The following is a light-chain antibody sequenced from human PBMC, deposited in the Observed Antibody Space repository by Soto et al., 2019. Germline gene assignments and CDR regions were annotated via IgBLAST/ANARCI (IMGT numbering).Light chain of an antibody. CDR2: RAS. J-gene: IGKJ1*01. CDR1: QSVGIS. V-gene: IGKV3-20*01. Sequence: EIVMTQSPATLSVSPGERATLSCRASQSVGISLAWYQQKPGQAPRLLIYRASTRATGIPDRFSGSGSGTDFTLTINRLEPEDFAVYYCQQYDSSPRTFGQGTKVEIK. CDR3: QQYDSSPRT.